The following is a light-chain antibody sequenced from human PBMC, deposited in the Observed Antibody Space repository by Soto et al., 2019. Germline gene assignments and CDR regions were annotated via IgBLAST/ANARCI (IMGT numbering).Light chain of an antibody. CDR3: QQYGSAPWT. V-gene: IGKV3-20*01. CDR1: LSVASNY. Sequence: EIVLTQSPGTLPLSPGERATLSCRASLSVASNYLAWYQQQPGLAPRLLIYAASGRATGIPDRFSGSGSGTDFTLTITRLEPEDFAVYYCQQYGSAPWTFGQGPKVEIK. CDR2: AAS. J-gene: IGKJ1*01.